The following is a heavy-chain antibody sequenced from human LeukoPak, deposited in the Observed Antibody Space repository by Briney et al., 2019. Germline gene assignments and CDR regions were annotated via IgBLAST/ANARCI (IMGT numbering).Heavy chain of an antibody. Sequence: GGSLRLSCAASGFTFSNAWMNWVRQAPGKGLEWVGRIRSKTDGGTTDHAAPVKGRFTISRDDSKNTLYLQMNTLKTGDTAVYYCITDLGSGRRNDAFDIWGQGTMVTVSS. CDR3: ITDLGSGRRNDAFDI. D-gene: IGHD3-10*01. J-gene: IGHJ3*02. CDR2: IRSKTDGGTT. V-gene: IGHV3-15*07. CDR1: GFTFSNAW.